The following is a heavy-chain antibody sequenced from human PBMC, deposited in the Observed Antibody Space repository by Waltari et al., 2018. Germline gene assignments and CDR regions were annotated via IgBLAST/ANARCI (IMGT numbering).Heavy chain of an antibody. CDR2: INPGYDTT. Sequence: QVQLVQSGAELKKPGASVKISCTTSGYAFATYYVFRQAPGQGLEWMGVINPGYDTTSYAPTFQGRVTMTRDMSTTTVYVELSSLKSEDTAVYYCARGLSGSTFRSEYDFWGQGTLVSVSS. D-gene: IGHD1-7*01. CDR1: GYAFATYY. CDR3: ARGLSGSTFRSEYDF. J-gene: IGHJ4*02. V-gene: IGHV1-46*01.